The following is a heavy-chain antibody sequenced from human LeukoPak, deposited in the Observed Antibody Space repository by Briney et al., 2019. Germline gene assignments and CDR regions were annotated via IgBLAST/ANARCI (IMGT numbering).Heavy chain of an antibody. CDR2: INPSGAST. Sequence: ASVKVSCKASGYTFTSYYMHWVRQAPGQGLEWMGIINPSGASTGYAQKFQGRVTMTWDTSTTTVYMELSSLRSEDTAVYYCARFSSNWYSSFDYWGRGTLVTVSS. D-gene: IGHD6-13*01. CDR1: GYTFTSYY. CDR3: ARFSSNWYSSFDY. V-gene: IGHV1-46*01. J-gene: IGHJ4*02.